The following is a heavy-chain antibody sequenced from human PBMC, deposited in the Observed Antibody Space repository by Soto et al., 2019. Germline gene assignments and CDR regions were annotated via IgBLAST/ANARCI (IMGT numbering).Heavy chain of an antibody. Sequence: SETLSLTCTVSGGSISSSSYYWGWIRQPPGKGLEWIGSIYYSGSTNYNPSLKSRVTISVDTSKNQFSLKLSSVTAADTAVYYCATGKYYDYIWGSYRPEVPLDVWGKGTTVTVSS. CDR1: GGSISSSSYY. J-gene: IGHJ6*04. CDR2: IYYSGST. D-gene: IGHD3-16*02. CDR3: ATGKYYDYIWGSYRPEVPLDV. V-gene: IGHV4-39*07.